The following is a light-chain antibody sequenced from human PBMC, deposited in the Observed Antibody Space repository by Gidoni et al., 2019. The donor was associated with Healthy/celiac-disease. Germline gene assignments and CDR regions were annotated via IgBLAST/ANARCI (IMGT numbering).Light chain of an antibody. CDR3: QQRSNWPPG. CDR2: DAS. CDR1: QSVCSY. Sequence: ELVLTQSLATLSLSPGERATLSCRASQSVCSYLAWYQQKPGQAPRLLIYDASNRATGIPARFSGSGSGTDFALTISSLEPEDFAVYYCQQRSNWPPGFGPGTKVDIK. J-gene: IGKJ3*01. V-gene: IGKV3-11*01.